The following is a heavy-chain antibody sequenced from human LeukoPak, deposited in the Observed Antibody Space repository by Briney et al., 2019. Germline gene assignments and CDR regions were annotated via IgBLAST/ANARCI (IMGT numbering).Heavy chain of an antibody. Sequence: PGGTLRLSCAASGFTFSTYWMHWVRQAPGKGLMWVSRINDDERRTAHADSVKGRFTISRDNAKSTLYLQKNSLRAEDTAVYYCARGRYHLDSWGQGTLVTVSS. V-gene: IGHV3-74*01. CDR3: ARGRYHLDS. D-gene: IGHD3-16*02. CDR1: GFTFSTYW. J-gene: IGHJ4*02. CDR2: INDDERRT.